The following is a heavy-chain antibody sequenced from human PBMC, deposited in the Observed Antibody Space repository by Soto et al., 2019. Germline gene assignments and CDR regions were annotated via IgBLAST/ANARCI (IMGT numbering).Heavy chain of an antibody. J-gene: IGHJ5*02. CDR1: GYTFTGYY. Sequence: ASVKVSCKASGYTFTGYYMHWVRQAPGQGLEWMGWINPNSGGTNYAQKFQGRVTMTRDTSISTAYMELSSLRSEDTAVYYCARDRLAVAGNNWFDPWGQGTLVTVSS. CDR3: ARDRLAVAGNNWFDP. CDR2: INPNSGGT. V-gene: IGHV1-2*02. D-gene: IGHD6-19*01.